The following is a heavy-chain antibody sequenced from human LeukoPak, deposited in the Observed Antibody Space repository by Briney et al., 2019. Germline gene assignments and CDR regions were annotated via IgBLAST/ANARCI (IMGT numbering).Heavy chain of an antibody. CDR3: ARGRSITLLRGVAMSDGFDI. CDR1: GFTFSTYS. J-gene: IGHJ3*02. V-gene: IGHV3-21*01. D-gene: IGHD3-10*01. CDR2: IDTSGTYI. Sequence: GGSLRLSCAASGFTFSTYSMNWVRQAPGKGLEWVSFIDTSGTYIHYGESMKGRFTISRDNAKNSLYLQMNGLRAEDTAVYYCARGRSITLLRGVAMSDGFDIWGQGTMVAVSS.